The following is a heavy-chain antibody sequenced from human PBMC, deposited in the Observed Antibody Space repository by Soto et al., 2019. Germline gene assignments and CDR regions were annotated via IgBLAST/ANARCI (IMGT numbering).Heavy chain of an antibody. Sequence: GGSLRLSCAASGFTFSSYGMHWVRQAPGKGLEWVAVIWYDGSNKYYADSVKGRFTISRDNSKNTLYLQMNSLRAEDTAVYYCARGLLRFGELLQDYYYYYGMDVWGQGTTVTVSS. CDR1: GFTFSSYG. D-gene: IGHD3-10*01. J-gene: IGHJ6*02. V-gene: IGHV3-33*01. CDR2: IWYDGSNK. CDR3: ARGLLRFGELLQDYYYYYGMDV.